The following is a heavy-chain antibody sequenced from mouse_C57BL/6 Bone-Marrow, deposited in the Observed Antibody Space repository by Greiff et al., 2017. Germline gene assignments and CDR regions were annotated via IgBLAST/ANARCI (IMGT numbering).Heavy chain of an antibody. CDR1: GYSITSGYY. Sequence: EVHLVESGPGLAKPSQSLSLTCSVTGYSITSGYYWNWIRQFPGNKLEWMGYISYDGSNNYNPSLKNRISITRDTSKNQFFLKLNAVTTEDTATYYCARAYYSNLFAYWGQGTLVTVSA. V-gene: IGHV3-6*01. D-gene: IGHD2-5*01. CDR2: ISYDGSN. J-gene: IGHJ3*01. CDR3: ARAYYSNLFAY.